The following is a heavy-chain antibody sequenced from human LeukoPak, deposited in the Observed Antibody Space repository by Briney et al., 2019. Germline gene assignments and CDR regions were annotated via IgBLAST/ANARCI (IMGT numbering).Heavy chain of an antibody. Sequence: SETLSLTCTVSGGSISNTSYYWGWLRQPPGKGLEWIGSIYYSGSTYYDPSLKSRATISVNTSKNQFSLKRTSVTAADTAVYYCASNIVTIFGVVIGNWFDPWGQGTLVTVSS. CDR2: IYYSGST. CDR1: GGSISNTSYY. V-gene: IGHV4-39*01. CDR3: ASNIVTIFGVVIGNWFDP. J-gene: IGHJ5*02. D-gene: IGHD3-3*01.